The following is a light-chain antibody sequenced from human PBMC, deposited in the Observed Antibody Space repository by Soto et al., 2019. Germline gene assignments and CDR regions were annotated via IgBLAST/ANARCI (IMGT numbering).Light chain of an antibody. CDR3: CSYAGSSTWV. V-gene: IGLV2-23*02. CDR2: DVN. Sequence: QSALTQPASVSGSPGQSITISCTGTSSDVGSYNLVSWYQQHPGKAPKLVIYDVNKRPSGVSNRFSGSKSGNTASLTISGLQAEDEADYYCCSYAGSSTWVFGGGTKRTVL. J-gene: IGLJ3*02. CDR1: SSDVGSYNL.